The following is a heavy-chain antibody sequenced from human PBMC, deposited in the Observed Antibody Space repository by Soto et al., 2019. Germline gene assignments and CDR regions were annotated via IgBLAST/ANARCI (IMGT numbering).Heavy chain of an antibody. J-gene: IGHJ6*02. CDR2: IYSSGTT. CDR1: GGSISSSSYY. CDR3: ARVPSPFDYYYAMDV. V-gene: IGHV4-39*07. Sequence: SETLSLTCFVSGGSISSSSYYWGLFLQPPGKGLEWIGNIYSSGTTYYNPSLKSRVTISLDASHNQFSLKLNSLTDAATAVYFCARVPSPFDYYYAMDVWGQGITVTVSS. D-gene: IGHD3-16*01.